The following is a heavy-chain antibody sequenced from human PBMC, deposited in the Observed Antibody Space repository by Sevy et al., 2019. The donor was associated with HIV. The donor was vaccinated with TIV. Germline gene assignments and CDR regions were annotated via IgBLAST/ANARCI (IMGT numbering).Heavy chain of an antibody. CDR3: ARSRQQLVLVYYYYYMDV. D-gene: IGHD6-13*01. Sequence: GGSLRLSCAASGFTVSSNYMSWVRQAPGKGLEWVSVIYSGGSTYYADSVKGRFTISRDNSKNTLYLKMNSLRAEDTAVNYCARSRQQLVLVYYYYYMDVWGKGTTVTVSS. CDR2: IYSGGST. CDR1: GFTVSSNY. J-gene: IGHJ6*03. V-gene: IGHV3-53*01.